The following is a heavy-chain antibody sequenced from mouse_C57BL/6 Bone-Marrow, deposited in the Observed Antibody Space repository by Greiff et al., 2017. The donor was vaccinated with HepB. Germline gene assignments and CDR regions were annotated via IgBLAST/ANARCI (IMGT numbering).Heavy chain of an antibody. CDR2: IYPGDGDT. CDR3: ASLYGNVLGY. V-gene: IGHV1-82*01. D-gene: IGHD2-1*01. J-gene: IGHJ2*01. Sequence: QVQLQQSGPELVKPGASVKISCKASGYAFSSSWMNWVKQRPGQGLEWIGRIYPGDGDTNYNGKFKGKATLTADKSSSTAYMQLSSLTSEDSAVYFCASLYGNVLGYWGQGTTLTVSS. CDR1: GYAFSSSW.